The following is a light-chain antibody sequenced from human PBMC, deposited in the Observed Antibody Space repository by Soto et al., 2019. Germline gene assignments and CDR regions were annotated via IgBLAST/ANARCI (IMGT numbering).Light chain of an antibody. CDR2: DVS. CDR1: SSDVGGYNY. CDR3: GSYAGRYTFPYV. J-gene: IGLJ1*01. Sequence: QSVLTQPRSVSGSPCQSLAISCTGTSSDVGGYNYVSWYQQHPGKAPKLMIYDVSKPPSGVPDRFSGSKSGNKASLTISGLQAEDEADYYCGSYAGRYTFPYVCGTGTKVTV. V-gene: IGLV2-11*01.